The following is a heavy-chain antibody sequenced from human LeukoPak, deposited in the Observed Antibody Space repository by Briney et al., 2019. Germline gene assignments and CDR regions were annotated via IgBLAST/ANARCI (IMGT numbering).Heavy chain of an antibody. CDR3: ARGLTGVNWFDP. CDR2: IYHSGST. Sequence: YPSETLSLTCAVSGGSISSGGYSWSWIRQPPGKGLEWIGYIYHSGSTYYNPSLKSRVTISADRSKNQFSLKLSSVTAADTAVYYCARGLTGVNWFDPWGQGTLVTISS. CDR1: GGSISSGGYS. V-gene: IGHV4-30-2*01. J-gene: IGHJ5*02. D-gene: IGHD7-27*01.